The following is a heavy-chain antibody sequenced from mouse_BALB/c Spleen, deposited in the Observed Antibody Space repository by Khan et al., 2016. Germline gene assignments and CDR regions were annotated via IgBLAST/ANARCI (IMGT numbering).Heavy chain of an antibody. Sequence: QVQLQQSGAELARPGASVKLSCKASGYTFTSYWMQWVKQRPGQGLEWIGAIYPGDGDTRYTQKFKGKATLTADKSSSTAYMQLSSLASEDSAVYYCASGNSYYDYDYWGQGTTLTVSS. J-gene: IGHJ2*01. CDR1: GYTFTSYW. CDR3: ASGNSYYDYDY. V-gene: IGHV1-87*01. CDR2: IYPGDGDT. D-gene: IGHD2-4*01.